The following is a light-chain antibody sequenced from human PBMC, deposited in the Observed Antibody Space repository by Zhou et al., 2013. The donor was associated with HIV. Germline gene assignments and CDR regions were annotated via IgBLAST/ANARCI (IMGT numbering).Light chain of an antibody. Sequence: DIQMTQSPSTLSASIGDRVIITCRASQSISDWLAWYQQKPGKAPKVLIYKASTLESGVPSRFAGSGSGTEFTLTIASLQPEDSATYYCQQSYRTPPTFGPGTKWISN. CDR1: QSISDW. CDR2: KAS. CDR3: QQSYRTPPT. J-gene: IGKJ3*01. V-gene: IGKV1-5*03.